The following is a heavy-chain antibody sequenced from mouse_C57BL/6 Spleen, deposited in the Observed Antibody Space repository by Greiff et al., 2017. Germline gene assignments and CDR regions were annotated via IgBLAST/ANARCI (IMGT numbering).Heavy chain of an antibody. J-gene: IGHJ4*01. D-gene: IGHD4-1*01. CDR1: GFTFSDYG. CDR3: ARQNWDAMYY. Sequence: EVMLVESGGGLVKPGGSLKLSCAASGFTFSDYGMHWVRQAPEKGLEWVAYISSGSSTIYYADTVTGRFTISRDNAKNTLFLQMTSLRSEDPAMYYCARQNWDAMYYWGQGTSVTVSS. V-gene: IGHV5-17*01. CDR2: ISSGSSTI.